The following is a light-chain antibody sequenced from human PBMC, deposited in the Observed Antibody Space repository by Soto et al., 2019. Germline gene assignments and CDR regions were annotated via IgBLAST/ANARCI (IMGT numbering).Light chain of an antibody. Sequence: QSVLTQPASVSGSPGLWITISCTGTTSNVGGYTVISWHQQHPATTHRLMIYDVRNRPSGVSNRCSGSKSGDTASLTISGLEAEDEADYYGSSYTSRANWVFGGGTKLTVL. CDR2: DVR. V-gene: IGLV2-14*03. J-gene: IGLJ3*02. CDR1: TSNVGGYTV. CDR3: SSYTSRANWV.